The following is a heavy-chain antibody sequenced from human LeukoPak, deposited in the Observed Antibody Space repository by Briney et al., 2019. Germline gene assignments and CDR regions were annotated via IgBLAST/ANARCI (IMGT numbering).Heavy chain of an antibody. CDR1: GYTFTNYD. D-gene: IGHD5-18*01. CDR2: MNPNSGNT. CDR3: ARGPRIQLWSGYYYYMDV. J-gene: IGHJ6*03. V-gene: IGHV1-8*03. Sequence: ASVKVSCKASGYTFTNYDINWVRQATGQGLEWMGWMNPNSGNTDYAQKFQGRVTITRNTSISTAYMELSSLRSEDTAVYYCARGPRIQLWSGYYYYMDVWGKGTTVTVSS.